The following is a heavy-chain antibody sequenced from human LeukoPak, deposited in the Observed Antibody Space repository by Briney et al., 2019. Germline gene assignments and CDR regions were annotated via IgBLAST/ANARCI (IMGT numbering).Heavy chain of an antibody. Sequence: KPGGSLRLSCAASGFTFSDYEMNWVRQAPGKGLEWVSSISSSSTYIDYADSVKGRFTISRDNAKDSLYLQMNSLRAEDTAVYYCARDLNYGRGYSYGFGYWGQGTLVTVSS. CDR3: ARDLNYGRGYSYGFGY. CDR1: GFTFSDYE. D-gene: IGHD5-18*01. J-gene: IGHJ4*02. CDR2: ISSSSTYI. V-gene: IGHV3-21*01.